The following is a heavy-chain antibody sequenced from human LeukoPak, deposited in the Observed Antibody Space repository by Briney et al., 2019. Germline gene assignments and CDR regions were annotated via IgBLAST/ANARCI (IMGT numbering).Heavy chain of an antibody. CDR1: GGSLNNDYYY. Sequence: PSETLSLTCSVSGGSLNNDYYYWGWIRQPPGKGLEWIGSIFYSGDTYYNPSLKRRVTISVDTSARQFSLKLTPVTAADTAVYYCARRGYYDSNGQYFFDYWSQGTLVTVSS. CDR2: IFYSGDT. CDR3: ARRGYYDSNGQYFFDY. J-gene: IGHJ4*02. V-gene: IGHV4-39*01. D-gene: IGHD3-22*01.